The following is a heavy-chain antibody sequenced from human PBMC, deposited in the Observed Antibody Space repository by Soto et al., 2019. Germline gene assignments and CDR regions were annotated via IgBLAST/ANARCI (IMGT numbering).Heavy chain of an antibody. J-gene: IGHJ4*02. Sequence: PGGSLRLSCAASGFTFSSYSMNWVRQAPGKGLEWVSSISSSSSYIYYADSVKGRFTISRGNAKNSLYLQMNSLRAEDTAVYYCAGASGYGATFDYWGQGTLVTVSS. D-gene: IGHD5-12*01. CDR3: AGASGYGATFDY. CDR1: GFTFSSYS. CDR2: ISSSSSYI. V-gene: IGHV3-21*01.